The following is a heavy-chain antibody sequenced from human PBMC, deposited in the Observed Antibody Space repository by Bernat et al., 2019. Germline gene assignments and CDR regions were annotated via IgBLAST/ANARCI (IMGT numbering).Heavy chain of an antibody. Sequence: QVQLVESGGDVVQPGRSLRLSCAASGFTFSSYGMHWVRQAPGKGLEWVAVISYDGSNKYYADSVKGRFTISRDNSKNTLYLQMNSLRAEDTAVYYCAKGPSAADYWGQGTLVTVSS. D-gene: IGHD6-19*01. V-gene: IGHV3-30*18. CDR3: AKGPSAADY. J-gene: IGHJ4*02. CDR1: GFTFSSYG. CDR2: ISYDGSNK.